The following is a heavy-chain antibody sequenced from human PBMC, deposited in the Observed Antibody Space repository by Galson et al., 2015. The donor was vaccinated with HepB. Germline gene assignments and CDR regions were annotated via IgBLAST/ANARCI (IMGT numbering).Heavy chain of an antibody. CDR1: GYTFTSYN. V-gene: IGHV1-46*03. CDR2: INPRVGSI. CDR3: ARSASASAFDV. J-gene: IGHJ3*01. Sequence: SVKVSGKASGYTFTSYNIHCVRQAPGQGLEWMGVINPRVGSITYAQNFQGRITMTRDTSTGTVYMELSSLTSEDTAVYYCARSASASAFDVWGQGTMVTVSS. D-gene: IGHD1-26*01.